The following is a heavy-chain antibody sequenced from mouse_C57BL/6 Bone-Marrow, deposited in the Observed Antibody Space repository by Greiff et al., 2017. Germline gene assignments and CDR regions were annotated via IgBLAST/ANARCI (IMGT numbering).Heavy chain of an antibody. CDR2: IDPSDSYT. V-gene: IGHV1-69*01. J-gene: IGHJ4*01. CDR3: AREYYGKGYYAMDY. Sequence: QVQLQQSGAELVMPGASVKLSCKASGYTFTSYWMHWVKQRPGQGLEWIGEIDPSDSYTNYNQKFKGKSTLTVDKSSSTAYMQLSSLTSEDSAVYYGAREYYGKGYYAMDYWGQGTSVTVSS. CDR1: GYTFTSYW. D-gene: IGHD2-1*01.